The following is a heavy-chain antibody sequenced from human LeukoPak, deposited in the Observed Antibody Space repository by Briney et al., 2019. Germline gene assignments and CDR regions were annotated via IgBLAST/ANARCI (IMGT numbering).Heavy chain of an antibody. CDR1: GFTVSSKY. D-gene: IGHD5-12*01. V-gene: IGHV3-53*01. Sequence: GGSLRLSCAASGFTVSSKYISWVRQASGKGLEWVAVIYSGGDTYYADSVKGRFTSVRDNSKNTLYLQMNALRAEDTAVYYCARASGYSGYDPFDYWGQGTLVTVSS. CDR2: IYSGGDT. J-gene: IGHJ4*02. CDR3: ARASGYSGYDPFDY.